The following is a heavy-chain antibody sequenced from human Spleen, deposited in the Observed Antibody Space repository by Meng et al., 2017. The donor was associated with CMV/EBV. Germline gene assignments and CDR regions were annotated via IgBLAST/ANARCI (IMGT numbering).Heavy chain of an antibody. CDR1: GGSISSYY. CDR2: IYQSGGT. J-gene: IGHJ4*02. Sequence: QVQLQESGPGLVKPSETLSLTCTVSGGSISSYYWSWIRQPPGKGLEWIGYIYQSGGTNYNPSLNGRVTISIDTSKNQFTLKLSSVTAADRAVYYCAGRRSSSWYSGYFDYWGQGTLVTVSS. V-gene: IGHV4-59*01. CDR3: AGRRSSSWYSGYFDY. D-gene: IGHD6-13*01.